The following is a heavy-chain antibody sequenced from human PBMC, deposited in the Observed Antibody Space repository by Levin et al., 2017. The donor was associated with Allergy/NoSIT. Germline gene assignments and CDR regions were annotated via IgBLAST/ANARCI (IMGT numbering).Heavy chain of an antibody. V-gene: IGHV3-9*01. Sequence: LSLTCAASGYSLGDSAMHWVRQAPGKGLEWVSSISWNSGGIGYADSVKGRFTISRDNAKNSLYLQMNSLRAEDTALYYCVKGSAAAGDLFDYWGQGTLVTVSS. CDR3: VKGSAAAGDLFDY. CDR2: ISWNSGGI. D-gene: IGHD6-13*01. CDR1: GYSLGDSA. J-gene: IGHJ4*02.